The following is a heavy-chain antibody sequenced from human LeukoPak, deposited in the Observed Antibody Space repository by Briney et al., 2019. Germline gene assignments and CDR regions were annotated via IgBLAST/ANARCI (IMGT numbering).Heavy chain of an antibody. CDR3: ARRRERGYSYDLG. V-gene: IGHV5-51*01. CDR1: GYSFTSYW. CDR2: IYPGDSDT. J-gene: IGHJ4*02. D-gene: IGHD5-18*01. Sequence: GESLKISCKGSGYSFTSYWIAWVRQMPGKGLEWMGMIYPGDSDTRYSPSFRGQVTISGDKSISTAYLQWSSLKASDTAMYYCARRRERGYSYDLGWGQGTLVTVSS.